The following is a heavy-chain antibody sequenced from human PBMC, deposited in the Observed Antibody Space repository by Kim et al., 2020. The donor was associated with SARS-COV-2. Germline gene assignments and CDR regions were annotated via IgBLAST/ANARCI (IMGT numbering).Heavy chain of an antibody. J-gene: IGHJ6*02. CDR2: ISSSSSTI. Sequence: GGSLRLSCAASGFTFSSYTMNWVRQAPGKGLEWVSYISSSSSTIYYADSVKGRFTISRDNSKNSLYLQMNSLRDEDTAVYYCASSVGSPYNGTRYYYYYGMDVWGQGTTVTVSS. CDR1: GFTFSSYT. CDR3: ASSVGSPYNGTRYYYYYGMDV. D-gene: IGHD2-2*01. V-gene: IGHV3-48*02.